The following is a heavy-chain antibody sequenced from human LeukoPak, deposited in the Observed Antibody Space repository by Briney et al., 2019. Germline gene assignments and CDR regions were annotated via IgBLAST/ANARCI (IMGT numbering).Heavy chain of an antibody. CDR3: ASGYSYGLVDY. CDR1: GGSFSGYY. CDR2: INHSGST. J-gene: IGHJ4*02. Sequence: SETLSLTCAVYGGSFSGYYWSWIRQPPGKGLEWIGEINHSGSTNYNPSLKSRVTISVDTSKNQFSLKLSSVTAADTAVYYCASGYSYGLVDYWGQGTLVTVSS. V-gene: IGHV4-34*01. D-gene: IGHD5-18*01.